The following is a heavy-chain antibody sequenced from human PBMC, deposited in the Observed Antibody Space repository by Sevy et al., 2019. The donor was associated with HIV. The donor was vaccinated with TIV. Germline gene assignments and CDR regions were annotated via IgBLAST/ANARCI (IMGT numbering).Heavy chain of an antibody. CDR2: IWYDGSNK. CDR1: GFTFSSYG. V-gene: IGHV3-33*01. Sequence: GGSLRLSCAASGFTFSSYGMHWVRQAPGKGLEWVAVIWYDGSNKYYADSVKGRFTISRDNSKNTLYLQMNSLRAEDTAVYYCARGYRNSGDYYYYYGIDVWGQGTTVTVSS. CDR3: ARGYRNSGDYYYYYGIDV. J-gene: IGHJ6*02. D-gene: IGHD4-4*01.